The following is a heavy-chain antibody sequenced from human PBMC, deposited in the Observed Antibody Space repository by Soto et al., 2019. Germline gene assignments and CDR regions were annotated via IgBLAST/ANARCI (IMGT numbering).Heavy chain of an antibody. CDR1: GGTFSSYA. J-gene: IGHJ4*02. V-gene: IGHV1-69*06. Sequence: SVKVSCKASGGTFSSYAISWVRQAPGQGLEWMGGIIPIFGTANYAQKFQGRVTITADKSTSTAYMELSSLRSEDTAVYYCAANYYDSSGYYYALFDYWGQGTLVTVSS. CDR2: IIPIFGTA. CDR3: AANYYDSSGYYYALFDY. D-gene: IGHD3-22*01.